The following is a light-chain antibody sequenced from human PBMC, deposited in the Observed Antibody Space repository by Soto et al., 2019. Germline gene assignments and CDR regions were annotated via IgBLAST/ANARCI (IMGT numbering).Light chain of an antibody. CDR2: AAS. J-gene: IGKJ4*01. Sequence: DIQMTQSPSSLSASVGDRVTIACRASQNIRTYLNWYQQNPGKAPKLLIYAASNLHSGVPSRFSGSGSGTDFTLNISSLQPEDFATHYCQQAYSKNTFGGGTKVEIK. CDR1: QNIRTY. V-gene: IGKV1-39*01. CDR3: QQAYSKNT.